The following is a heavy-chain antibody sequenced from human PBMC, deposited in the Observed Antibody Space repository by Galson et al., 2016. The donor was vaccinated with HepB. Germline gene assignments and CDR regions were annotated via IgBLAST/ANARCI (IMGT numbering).Heavy chain of an antibody. CDR3: AKDRNRNYYESSAYYYLDY. CDR1: GFTFTTYG. J-gene: IGHJ4*02. Sequence: SLRLSCAASGFTFTTYGMHWVRQAPGKGLEWVALISYDGNNKYYADSVKGRFTISRDNSKNTLYLQMNSLRAEDTAVYYCAKDRNRNYYESSAYYYLDYWGQGTLVTVSS. CDR2: ISYDGNNK. D-gene: IGHD3-22*01. V-gene: IGHV3-30*18.